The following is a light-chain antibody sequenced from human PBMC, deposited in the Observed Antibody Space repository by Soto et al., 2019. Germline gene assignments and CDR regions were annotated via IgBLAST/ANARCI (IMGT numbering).Light chain of an antibody. CDR2: DVS. CDR1: SRDVGGYNY. Sequence: QSALTQPASVSGSPGQSITISCTGTSRDVGGYNYVSWYQQHPGKAPKLMIYDVSNRPSGVSNRFSGSKSGNTASLTISGLQAEDEADYYCSLYTISSTRVFGGGTKLTVL. J-gene: IGLJ3*02. V-gene: IGLV2-14*01. CDR3: SLYTISSTRV.